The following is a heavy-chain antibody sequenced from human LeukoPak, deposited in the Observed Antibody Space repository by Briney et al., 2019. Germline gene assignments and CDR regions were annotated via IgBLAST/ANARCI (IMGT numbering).Heavy chain of an antibody. CDR3: ARDHYDYVWGSYRSAPDY. D-gene: IGHD3-16*02. V-gene: IGHV3-7*03. J-gene: IGHJ4*02. CDR2: IKQDGSEK. CDR1: GFTVSSNY. Sequence: GGSLRLSCAASGFTVSSNYMSWVRQAPGKGLEWVANIKQDGSEKYYVDSVKGRFTISRDNAKNSLYLQMNSLRAEDTAVYYCARDHYDYVWGSYRSAPDYWGQGTLVTVSS.